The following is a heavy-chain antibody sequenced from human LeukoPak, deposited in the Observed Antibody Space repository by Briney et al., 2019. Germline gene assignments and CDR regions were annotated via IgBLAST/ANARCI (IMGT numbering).Heavy chain of an antibody. V-gene: IGHV3-30-3*01. J-gene: IGHJ4*02. CDR3: AREGQQLVPDY. CDR2: ISNDGSNK. CDR1: GFTFSSYV. Sequence: GGSLRLFCAASGFTFSSYVMYWVRQAPGKGLEWVAAISNDGSNKYYADSVKGRFTISRDNSKNRLYLQMNSLRTEDTAVYYCAREGQQLVPDYWGQGTLVTVSS. D-gene: IGHD6-13*01.